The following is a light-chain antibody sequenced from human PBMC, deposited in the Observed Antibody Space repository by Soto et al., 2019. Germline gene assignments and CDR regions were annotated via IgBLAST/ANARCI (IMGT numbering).Light chain of an antibody. Sequence: EIVLSQSPATLSLSPGERATLYCRASQSVSSSYFAWYQQRPGQPPRLLIYGASSRATGIPDRFSGSGSGTNFTLTISGLQPEDFAVFYCQHYNSLPITFGQGTRLEIK. V-gene: IGKV3-20*01. CDR3: QHYNSLPIT. CDR2: GAS. CDR1: QSVSSSY. J-gene: IGKJ5*01.